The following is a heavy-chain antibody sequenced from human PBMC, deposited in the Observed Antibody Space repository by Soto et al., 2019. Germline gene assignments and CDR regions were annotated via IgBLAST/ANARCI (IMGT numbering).Heavy chain of an antibody. D-gene: IGHD1-26*01. CDR2: ISGSGGST. J-gene: IGHJ4*02. CDR3: AKRAGGSYLGPYYFDY. V-gene: IGHV3-23*01. CDR1: GFTFSSYA. Sequence: GGSLRLSCAASGFTFSSYAMSWVRQAQGKGLEWVSAISGSGGSTYYADSVKGRFTISRDNSKNTLYQQMNSLRAEDTAVYYCAKRAGGSYLGPYYFDYWGQGTLVTVSS.